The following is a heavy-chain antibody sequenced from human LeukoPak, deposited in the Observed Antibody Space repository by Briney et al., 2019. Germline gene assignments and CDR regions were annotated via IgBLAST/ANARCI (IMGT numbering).Heavy chain of an antibody. CDR2: IKQDGSEK. Sequence: GGSLRLSCAASGLSFSSFWMSWGRQAPGKGLEWVANIKQDGSEKYYVASVKGRFTISRDNAKDSLYLQMNSLRAEDTAVYYCVRDRTLSDYWGQGTLATVSS. D-gene: IGHD1/OR15-1a*01. CDR1: GLSFSSFW. CDR3: VRDRTLSDY. V-gene: IGHV3-7*01. J-gene: IGHJ4*02.